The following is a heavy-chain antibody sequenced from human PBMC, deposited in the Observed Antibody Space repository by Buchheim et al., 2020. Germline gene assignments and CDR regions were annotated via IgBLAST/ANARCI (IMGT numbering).Heavy chain of an antibody. CDR1: GASISSTGYF. V-gene: IGHV4-39*01. CDR2: ISHSGST. J-gene: IGHJ5*02. D-gene: IGHD6-19*01. CDR3: ARHRVAVAGSNWFDP. Sequence: QLQLHESGPGLVKPSETLSLTCTVSGASISSTGYFWGWIRQPPGRGLESIGSISHSGSTYYNPSLKSRVALSVDTSTNQFSLHLSSVTAADTAVYYCARHRVAVAGSNWFDPWGQGT.